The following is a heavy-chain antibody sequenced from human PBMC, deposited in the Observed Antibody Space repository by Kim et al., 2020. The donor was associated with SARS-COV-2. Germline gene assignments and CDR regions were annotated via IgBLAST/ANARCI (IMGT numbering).Heavy chain of an antibody. CDR1: GFTFSSYA. CDR3: AKLLSYYDSSGYSNFDY. D-gene: IGHD3-22*01. J-gene: IGHJ4*02. CDR2: ISGSGGST. Sequence: GGSLRLSCAASGFTFSSYAMSWVRQAPGKGLEWVSAISGSGGSTYYADSVKGRFTISRDNSKNTLYLQMNSLRAEDTAVYYCAKLLSYYDSSGYSNFDYWGQGTLVTVSS. V-gene: IGHV3-23*01.